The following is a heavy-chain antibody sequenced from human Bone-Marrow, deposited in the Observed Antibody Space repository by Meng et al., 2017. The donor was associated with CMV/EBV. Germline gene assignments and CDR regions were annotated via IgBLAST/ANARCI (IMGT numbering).Heavy chain of an antibody. CDR1: GYTFTGDY. CDR3: ARVPSSGYYGSLGY. Sequence: ASVKVSCKASGYTFTGDYMHWVRQAPGQGLEWMGLINPNSGDTTFAQKFQGRVTMTRDTSISTAYMELSSLRSEDTAVYYCARVPSSGYYGSLGYWGQGTLVTVSS. J-gene: IGHJ4*02. CDR2: INPNSGDT. V-gene: IGHV1-2*02. D-gene: IGHD3-22*01.